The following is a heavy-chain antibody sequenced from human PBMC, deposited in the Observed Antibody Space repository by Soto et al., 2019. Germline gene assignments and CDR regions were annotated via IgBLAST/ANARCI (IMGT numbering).Heavy chain of an antibody. CDR1: GFKFGDYA. Sequence: EVQLVESGGGLVQPGRSLRLSCAASGFKFGDYAMHWVRQAPGKGLEWVSGVSWNSEIVGYADSVKGRFTISRDNAKNFLYLEMNSLRTEDTALYYCAKDRGPCSGNKCSSLYYYYGMDVWGQGTTVTVSS. CDR3: AKDRGPCSGNKCSSLYYYYGMDV. V-gene: IGHV3-9*01. CDR2: VSWNSEIV. J-gene: IGHJ6*02. D-gene: IGHD2-15*01.